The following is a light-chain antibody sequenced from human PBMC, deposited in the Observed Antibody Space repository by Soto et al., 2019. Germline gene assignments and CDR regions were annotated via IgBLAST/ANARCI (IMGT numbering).Light chain of an antibody. V-gene: IGLV1-40*01. J-gene: IGLJ1*01. Sequence: QSALTQPPSVSGAPGQRVTISCTGSSSNIGAGYDVHWYQQLPGTAPKLLIYANSNRPSGVPGRFSGSKSGTSASLAITGLQPEDEVDYYCQSYDSSLSGYVFGTGTKLTVL. CDR3: QSYDSSLSGYV. CDR1: SSNIGAGYD. CDR2: ANS.